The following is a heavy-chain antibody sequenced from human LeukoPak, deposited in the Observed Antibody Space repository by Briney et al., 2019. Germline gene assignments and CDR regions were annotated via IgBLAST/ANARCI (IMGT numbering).Heavy chain of an antibody. CDR1: SGSINSYY. D-gene: IGHD3-16*02. CDR2: IYTTGNT. V-gene: IGHV4-4*07. Sequence: SETLSPTCTVSSGSINSYYWGWVRQPAGRGLEWIGRIYTTGNTNYNPSLKSRLTMSVDTSKRQFSLNLRSVTAADTAIYYCARQGYTASHYFLDYWSQGTLVTVSS. J-gene: IGHJ4*02. CDR3: ARQGYTASHYFLDY.